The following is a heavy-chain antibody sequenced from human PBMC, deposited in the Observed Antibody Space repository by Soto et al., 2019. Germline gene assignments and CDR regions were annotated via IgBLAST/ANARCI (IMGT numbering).Heavy chain of an antibody. CDR1: GYTFTDYF. V-gene: IGHV1-2*02. D-gene: IGHD2-21*01. CDR2: INGNSGGT. Sequence: ASVKVSCKASGYTFTDYFMHWVRQAPGQGLEWMGWINGNSGGTSYAQKFQGRVAMTRDTSISTAYMELSSLTFDDTAVYYCARDPAHYLIGIDYWAQGTLVTLFS. CDR3: ARDPAHYLIGIDY. J-gene: IGHJ4*02.